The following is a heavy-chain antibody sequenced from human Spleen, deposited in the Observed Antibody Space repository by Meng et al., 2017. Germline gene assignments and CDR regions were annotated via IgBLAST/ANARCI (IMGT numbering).Heavy chain of an antibody. D-gene: IGHD6-13*01. V-gene: IGHV5-51*01. Sequence: KVSCKGSGYNFNTYWIGWVRQMPGKGLEWMGIFYPGDSDTRYRPSFQGQVTISADKSISTAYLQWNSLKASDTAMYYCAKLGDSSSWYDLQYYFDYWGQGTLVTVSS. J-gene: IGHJ4*02. CDR2: FYPGDSDT. CDR3: AKLGDSSSWYDLQYYFDY. CDR1: GYNFNTYW.